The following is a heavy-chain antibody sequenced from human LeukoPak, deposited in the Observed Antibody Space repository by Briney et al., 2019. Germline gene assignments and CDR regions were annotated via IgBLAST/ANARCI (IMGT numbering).Heavy chain of an antibody. Sequence: PSETLFLTCTVSGGSISSSSYYWGWIRQPPGKGLEWIGSIYYSGSTYYNPSLKSRVTISVDTSKNQFSLKLSSVTAADTAVYYCARLGYYDSSGYPTDWGQGTLVTVSS. J-gene: IGHJ4*02. D-gene: IGHD3-22*01. CDR3: ARLGYYDSSGYPTD. CDR1: GGSISSSSYY. V-gene: IGHV4-39*01. CDR2: IYYSGST.